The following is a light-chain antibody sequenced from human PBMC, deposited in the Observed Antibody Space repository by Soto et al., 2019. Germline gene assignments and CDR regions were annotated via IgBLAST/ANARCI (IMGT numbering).Light chain of an antibody. CDR2: LGS. CDR1: QSLLHNNGYNY. Sequence: DIVMRQSPLSLPVTPGEPASSSCRSNQSLLHNNGYNYLDWYMQKPGQSPQLLIYLGSNQASGVPDRFSGSGSGTDFTLKISRVEAADVGVYXXMQAXQXLTFGQGTRREIK. CDR3: MQAXQXLT. V-gene: IGKV2-28*01. J-gene: IGKJ5*01.